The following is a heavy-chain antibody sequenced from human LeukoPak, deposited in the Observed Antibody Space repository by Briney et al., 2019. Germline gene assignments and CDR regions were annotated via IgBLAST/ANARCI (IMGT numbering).Heavy chain of an antibody. Sequence: GGSLRLSCAASGFTFSYAWMSWVRQAPGQGLELVGLIKTTAERGAAEYGAPVKGRFTISRDDSEDTVYLQMSSLKADDTAVYYCTTDAYFDGGCRGGSCRYRFWGQGTQVTVSS. CDR3: TTDAYFDGGCRGGSCRYRF. CDR2: IKTTAERGAA. CDR1: GFTFSYAW. D-gene: IGHD2-15*01. V-gene: IGHV3-15*01. J-gene: IGHJ4*02.